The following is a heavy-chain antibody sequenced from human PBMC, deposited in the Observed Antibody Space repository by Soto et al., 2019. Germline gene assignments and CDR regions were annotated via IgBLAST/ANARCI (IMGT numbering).Heavy chain of an antibody. D-gene: IGHD2-2*01. CDR1: GYTFTSYG. CDR2: ISGFNGNT. CDR3: AREILTAAPREFDY. J-gene: IGHJ4*02. V-gene: IGHV1-18*01. Sequence: GPSVKVSCKASGYTFTSYGITWVRQAPGQGLEWMGWISGFNGNTNYAQKLQGRVSMTTDTSTSTAYMELRSLGSDDTAVYYCAREILTAAPREFDYWGQGTLVTV.